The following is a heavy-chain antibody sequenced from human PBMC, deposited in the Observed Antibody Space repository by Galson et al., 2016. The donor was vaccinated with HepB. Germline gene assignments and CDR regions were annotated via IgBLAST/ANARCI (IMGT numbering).Heavy chain of an antibody. CDR1: GYTFTDYY. V-gene: IGHV1-2*02. Sequence: SVKVSCKASGYTFTDYYMHWIRQAPGQGLEWMGWVNPYSGGTSYAQKYQGRVTMTRDTSISTAYMELNRLRSDDTAVYFCGRSHGGYWGQGTLVTVSS. CDR3: GRSHGGY. CDR2: VNPYSGGT. J-gene: IGHJ4*02. D-gene: IGHD3-10*01.